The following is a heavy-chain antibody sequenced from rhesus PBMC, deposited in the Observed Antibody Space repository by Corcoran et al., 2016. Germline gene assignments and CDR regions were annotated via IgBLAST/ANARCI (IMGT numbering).Heavy chain of an antibody. Sequence: EVQLVESGGGLVQPGGSLRLSCAASGFTFSDYYMSWVRQAPGKWLEWVSSISSARSYIYYADSVKGRFTISRDNAKNSLSLQMNSLKTEDTAVYYCTRCYYSGAAFDFWGQGLRVTVSS. V-gene: IGHV3S4*01. CDR2: ISSARSYI. D-gene: IGHD3-16*01. CDR1: GFTFSDYY. CDR3: TRCYYSGAAFDF. J-gene: IGHJ3*01.